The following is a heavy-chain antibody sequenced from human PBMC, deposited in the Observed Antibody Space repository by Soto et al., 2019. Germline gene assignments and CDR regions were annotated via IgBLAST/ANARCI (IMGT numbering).Heavy chain of an antibody. Sequence: SETLSLTCTVSGASISTGGCYWTWIRQHPGKGLEWIGYIFYSGSAYYNPSLKSRVSISVDTSENQFSLKMNSVTAADTAVYYCARQLAAGGSRDLDYWGQGTLVTVSS. J-gene: IGHJ4*02. D-gene: IGHD6-25*01. CDR2: IFYSGSA. CDR3: ARQLAAGGSRDLDY. V-gene: IGHV4-31*03. CDR1: GASISTGGCY.